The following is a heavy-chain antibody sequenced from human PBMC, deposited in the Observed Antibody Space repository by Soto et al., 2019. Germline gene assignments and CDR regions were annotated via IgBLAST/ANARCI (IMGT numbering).Heavy chain of an antibody. CDR1: GGSISSSSYY. Sequence: QLQLQESGPGLVKPSETLSLTCTVSGGSISSSSYYWGWIRQPPGKGLEWIGSIYYSGSTYYNPSLKSRVTISVATSKNQFSLKLSSVTAADTAVYYCARHSGARRRYFDWLTESDYWGQGTLVTVSS. CDR2: IYYSGST. J-gene: IGHJ4*02. D-gene: IGHD3-9*01. V-gene: IGHV4-39*01. CDR3: ARHSGARRRYFDWLTESDY.